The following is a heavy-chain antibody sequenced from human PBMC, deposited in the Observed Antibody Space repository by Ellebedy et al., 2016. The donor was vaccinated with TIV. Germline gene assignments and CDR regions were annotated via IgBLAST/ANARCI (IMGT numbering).Heavy chain of an antibody. Sequence: GGSLRLSCAAARFTFSSYGMNWVRQAPGKGLEWLSYISGSGATIYYADSVKGRFTISRDNAKNSLFLQMNSLRAEDTAVYYCARDRAATTVTDYFDYWGQGTLVTVSS. D-gene: IGHD4-17*01. CDR1: RFTFSSYG. CDR2: ISGSGATI. V-gene: IGHV3-48*01. CDR3: ARDRAATTVTDYFDY. J-gene: IGHJ4*02.